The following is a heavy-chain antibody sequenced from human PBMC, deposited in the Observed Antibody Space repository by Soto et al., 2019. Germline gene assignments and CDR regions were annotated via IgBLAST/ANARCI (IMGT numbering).Heavy chain of an antibody. D-gene: IGHD3-10*01. J-gene: IGHJ6*02. CDR1: GITFPNYD. CDR2: IWYDGSNK. Sequence: QVQLVESGGGVVQPERSLRLSCAASGITFPNYDMNWVRQAPGKGLEWVAIIWYDGSNKYYADSVKGRFTISRDNSKNTLYLQMISLRVEDTAVYYCARGSYGLDFWGQGTTVTVSS. V-gene: IGHV3-33*01. CDR3: ARGSYGLDF.